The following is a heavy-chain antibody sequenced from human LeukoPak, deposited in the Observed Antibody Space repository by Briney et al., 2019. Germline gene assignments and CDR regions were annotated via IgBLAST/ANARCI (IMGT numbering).Heavy chain of an antibody. CDR3: ARVDVQLTRRNAFDI. CDR2: IGAYNRNK. Sequence: GASVKVSCEAFGYTFNTYGITWVRQAPGQGLEWMGWIGAYNRNKNYAQKFQDRVTMTTDTATSTAYMELRSLRSDDTALYYCARVDVQLTRRNAFDIWGPGTMVTVSS. V-gene: IGHV1-18*01. CDR1: GYTFNTYG. J-gene: IGHJ3*02. D-gene: IGHD1-1*01.